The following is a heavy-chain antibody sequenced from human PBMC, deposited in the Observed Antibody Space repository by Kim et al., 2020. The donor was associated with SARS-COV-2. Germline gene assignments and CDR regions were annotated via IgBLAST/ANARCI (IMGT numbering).Heavy chain of an antibody. Sequence: YAQKFQGRVTMTRDTSINTVSMELSGLTSDDTAVYSCARASYGDYFHRFDYWGQGTLVTVSS. D-gene: IGHD4-17*01. V-gene: IGHV1-2*02. J-gene: IGHJ4*02. CDR3: ARASYGDYFHRFDY.